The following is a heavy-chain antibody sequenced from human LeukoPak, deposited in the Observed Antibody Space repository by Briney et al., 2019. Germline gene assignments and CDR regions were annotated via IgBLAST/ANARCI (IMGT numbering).Heavy chain of an antibody. V-gene: IGHV1-69*01. CDR1: GGTFSSYA. CDR3: ARGRTPYYDFWSGYWFGSNWFDP. Sequence: ASVKVSCKASGGTFSSYAISWVRQAPGQGLEWMGGIIPIFGTANYAQKFQGRVTITADESTSTAYMELRSLRSDDTAVYYCARGRTPYYDFWSGYWFGSNWFDPWGQGTLVTVSS. D-gene: IGHD3-3*01. J-gene: IGHJ5*02. CDR2: IIPIFGTA.